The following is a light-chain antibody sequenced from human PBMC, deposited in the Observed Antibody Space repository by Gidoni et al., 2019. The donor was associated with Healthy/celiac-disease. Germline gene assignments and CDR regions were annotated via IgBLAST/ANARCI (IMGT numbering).Light chain of an antibody. CDR3: SAYTSSSTPWV. CDR1: SSDVGGYNY. Sequence: SALTQPASVSGSPGQSITIPCTGPSSDVGGYNYVSWYQQHPGKAPKLMIYDVSNRPSGVVKRFSGSKSGNTAYLTIAGLQAEDEADYYCSAYTSSSTPWVFGGGTKLTVL. CDR2: DVS. J-gene: IGLJ3*02. V-gene: IGLV2-14*01.